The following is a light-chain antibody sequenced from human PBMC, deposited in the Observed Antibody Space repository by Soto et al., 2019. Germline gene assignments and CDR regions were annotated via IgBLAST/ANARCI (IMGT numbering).Light chain of an antibody. V-gene: IGKV1-39*01. J-gene: IGKJ1*01. CDR1: QSISGY. Sequence: DIQMTQSPSSLSASVGDRVTITCRASQSISGYLNWYQQKPGKAPKLLIFAASSLQSGVPSRLSGSRSGPDFTLTISSLQPEDFATYYCQQSYSSPPTFGQGTKVDIK. CDR3: QQSYSSPPT. CDR2: AAS.